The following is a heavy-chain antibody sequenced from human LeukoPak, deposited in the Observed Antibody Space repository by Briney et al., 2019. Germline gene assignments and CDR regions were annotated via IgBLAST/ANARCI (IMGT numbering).Heavy chain of an antibody. Sequence: SETLSPTCTVSGGSISSYYWSWIRQPPGKGLEWIGSIYYSGSTYYNPSLKSRVTISVDTSKNQFSLKLSSVTAADTAVYYCARDRSGSPDYWGQGTLVTVSS. V-gene: IGHV4-59*12. CDR1: GGSISSYY. CDR2: IYYSGST. CDR3: ARDRSGSPDY. D-gene: IGHD1-26*01. J-gene: IGHJ4*02.